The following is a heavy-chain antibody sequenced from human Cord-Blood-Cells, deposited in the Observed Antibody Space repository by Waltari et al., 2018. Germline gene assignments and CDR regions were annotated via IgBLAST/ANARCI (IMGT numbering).Heavy chain of an antibody. J-gene: IGHJ4*02. CDR1: GFTFSRYA. D-gene: IGHD3-10*01. V-gene: IGHV3-30-3*01. CDR3: VAPNGSGSYDY. Sequence: QVQLVESGGGVVQPGRSLRLSCAASGFTFSRYAMHWVCQAPGKGLEWVAVISYDGSNKYYADSVKGRFTISRDNSKNTLYLQMNSLRAEDTAVYYCVAPNGSGSYDYWGQGTLVTVSS. CDR2: ISYDGSNK.